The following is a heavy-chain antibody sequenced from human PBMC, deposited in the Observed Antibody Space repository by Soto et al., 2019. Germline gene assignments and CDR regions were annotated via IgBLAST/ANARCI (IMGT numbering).Heavy chain of an antibody. CDR3: ANSRDSYNWAYFDY. CDR1: GFTFSSYG. D-gene: IGHD1-1*01. V-gene: IGHV3-30*18. Sequence: GGSLRLSCAASGFTFSSYGMHWVRQAPGKGLEWVAVISYDGSNKYYADSVKGRFTISRDNSKNTLYLQMNSLRAEDTAVYYCANSRDSYNWAYFDYWGQGT. CDR2: ISYDGSNK. J-gene: IGHJ4*02.